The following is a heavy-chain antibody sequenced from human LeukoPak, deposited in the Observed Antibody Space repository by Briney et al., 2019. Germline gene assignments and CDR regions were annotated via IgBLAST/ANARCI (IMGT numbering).Heavy chain of an antibody. Sequence: SETLSLTCTVSGGSISSSSYYWGWIRQPPGKGLERIGSIYYSGSTYYNPSLKSRVTISVDTSKNQFSLKLSSVTAADTAVYYCARHSATMVRGVINPYDYWGQGTLVTVSS. V-gene: IGHV4-39*01. J-gene: IGHJ4*02. CDR3: ARHSATMVRGVINPYDY. D-gene: IGHD3-10*01. CDR1: GGSISSSSYY. CDR2: IYYSGST.